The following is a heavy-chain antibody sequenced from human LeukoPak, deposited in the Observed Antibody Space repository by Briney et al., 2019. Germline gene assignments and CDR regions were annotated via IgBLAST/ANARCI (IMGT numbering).Heavy chain of an antibody. J-gene: IGHJ4*02. CDR2: IQNDEIDK. V-gene: IGHV3-30*02. CDR1: GFTFATYG. Sequence: GGSLRLSCAASGFTFATYGMHWVRLAPGKGLEWVAFIQNDEIDKFYADSVRGRLTVSRDNSKNTLYLQMDSLRPEDTAVYYCAKERKLLPFDCWGQGTPVTVSS. D-gene: IGHD4-23*01. CDR3: AKERKLLPFDC.